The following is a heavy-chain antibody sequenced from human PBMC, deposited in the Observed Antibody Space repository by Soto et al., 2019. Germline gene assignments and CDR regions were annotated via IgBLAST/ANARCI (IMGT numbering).Heavy chain of an antibody. J-gene: IGHJ4*02. D-gene: IGHD6-13*01. CDR3: AKSQEIGTHFFDS. CDR1: RFTSGYHA. Sequence: GGSLRLSCAASRFTSGYHAMNWVRQAPGKGLEWVSSIGTAGDTYYAVSVKGRFTISRDNAKNSLSLQMNSLRAGDMAVYFCAKSQEIGTHFFDSWGQGTQVTVSS. V-gene: IGHV3-13*01. CDR2: IGTAGDT.